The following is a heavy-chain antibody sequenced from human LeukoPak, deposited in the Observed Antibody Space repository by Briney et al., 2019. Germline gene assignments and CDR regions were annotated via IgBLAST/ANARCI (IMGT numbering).Heavy chain of an antibody. CDR3: ARDAAAGAIDY. V-gene: IGHV3-33*01. J-gene: IGHJ4*02. CDR1: GFTFSSYG. D-gene: IGHD6-13*01. Sequence: GGSLRLSCAASGFTFSSYGMHWVRQAPGKGLEWVAVIWYDGSNKYYADSVKGRFTIPRDNSKNTLYLQMNSLRAEDTAVYYSARDAAAGAIDYWGQGTLVTVSS. CDR2: IWYDGSNK.